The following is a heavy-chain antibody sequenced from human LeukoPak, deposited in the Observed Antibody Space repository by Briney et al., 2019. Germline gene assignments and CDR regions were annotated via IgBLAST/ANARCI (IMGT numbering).Heavy chain of an antibody. CDR3: ARETMVRGVSP. D-gene: IGHD3-10*01. CDR2: IYYSGST. J-gene: IGHJ5*02. Sequence: SETLSLTCTVSGGSISSGGYYWSWIRQHPGKCLEWIGYIYYSGSTYYNPSLKSRVTISVDTSKNQFSLKLSSVTAADTAVYYCARETMVRGVSPWGQGTLVTVSS. V-gene: IGHV4-31*03. CDR1: GGSISSGGYY.